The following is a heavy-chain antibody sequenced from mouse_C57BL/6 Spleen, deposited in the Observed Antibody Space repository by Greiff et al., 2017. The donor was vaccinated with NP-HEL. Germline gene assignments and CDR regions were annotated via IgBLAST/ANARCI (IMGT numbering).Heavy chain of an antibody. V-gene: IGHV14-4*01. Sequence: EVQLQQSGAELVRPGASVKLSCTASGFNIKDDYMHWVKQRPEQGLEWIGWIDPENGDTEYASKFQGKATITADTSSNTAYLQLSSLTSEDTAVYYCTIIYYGNYYAMDYWGQGTSVTVSS. D-gene: IGHD2-1*01. CDR1: GFNIKDDY. CDR3: TIIYYGNYYAMDY. J-gene: IGHJ4*01. CDR2: IDPENGDT.